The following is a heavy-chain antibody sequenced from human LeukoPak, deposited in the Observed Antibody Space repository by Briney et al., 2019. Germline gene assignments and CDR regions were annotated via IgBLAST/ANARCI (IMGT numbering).Heavy chain of an antibody. Sequence: GGSLRLSCAASGFTFSDYYMSWIRQAPGKGLEWVSYISSSSSYTNYADSVKGRFTIPRDNAKNSLYLQMNSLRAEDTAVYYCARAFNYYYYGMDVWGKGTTVTVSS. CDR3: ARAFNYYYYGMDV. V-gene: IGHV3-11*06. J-gene: IGHJ6*04. CDR2: ISSSSSYT. CDR1: GFTFSDYY.